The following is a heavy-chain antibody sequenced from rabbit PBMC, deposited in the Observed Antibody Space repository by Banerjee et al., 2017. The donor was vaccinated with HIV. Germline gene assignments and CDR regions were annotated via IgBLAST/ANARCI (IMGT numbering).Heavy chain of an antibody. V-gene: IGHV1S45*01. J-gene: IGHJ3*01. Sequence: QEQLEESGGDLVKPEGSLTLTCTASGFSFNNKYVMCWVRQAPGKGLEWIACIYAGNTVYASWAKGPFTISKTSSTTVTLEMTSLTAADTATYFCARGGNLWGQGTLVTVS. CDR2: IYAGNT. D-gene: IGHD3-1*01. CDR3: ARGGNL. CDR1: GFSFNNKYV.